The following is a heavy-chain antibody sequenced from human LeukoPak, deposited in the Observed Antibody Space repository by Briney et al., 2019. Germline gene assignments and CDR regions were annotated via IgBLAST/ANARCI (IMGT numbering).Heavy chain of an antibody. D-gene: IGHD2-2*01. CDR2: IKQDGSGK. CDR3: VRDCSSASLSSGCYYAMDV. CDR1: GFTFNDYW. V-gene: IGHV3-7*03. Sequence: GGSLRLSCAASGFTFNDYWVTWVRQAPGKGLEWVAHIKQDGSGKYYVDSLKGRFTISRDNAKNSLFLQMNSLRAEDTAVYYCVRDCSSASLSSGCYYAMDVWGKGTTVTVSS. J-gene: IGHJ6*04.